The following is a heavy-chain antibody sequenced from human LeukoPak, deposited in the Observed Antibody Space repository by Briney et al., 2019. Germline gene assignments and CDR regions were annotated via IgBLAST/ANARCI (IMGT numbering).Heavy chain of an antibody. V-gene: IGHV3-23*01. CDR1: GFTFSSYA. CDR3: ANLDTAMVTYYFDY. J-gene: IGHJ4*02. D-gene: IGHD5-18*01. CDR2: ISGSGGST. Sequence: GGSLRLSCAASGFTFSSYAMSWVRQAPGKGLEWVSAISGSGGSTYYADSVKGRFTISRDNSKNTLYLQMNSLRAEDTAVYYCANLDTAMVTYYFDYWGQGTLVTVSS.